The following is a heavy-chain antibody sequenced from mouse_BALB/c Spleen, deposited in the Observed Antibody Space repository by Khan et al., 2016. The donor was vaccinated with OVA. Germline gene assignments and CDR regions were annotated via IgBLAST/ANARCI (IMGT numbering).Heavy chain of an antibody. CDR2: ISSGGHYT. D-gene: IGHD1-1*01. V-gene: IGHV5-6*01. CDR1: GFTFSTYG. J-gene: IGHJ3*01. CDR3: ERLDYYYNREGFAY. Sequence: EVELVESGGDLVKTGWSLKLSCAASGFTFSTYGMSWVRQTPDKRLEWVATISSGGHYTYYIDSVKGRFTISRDNAENILYLQMTSLRSEDTAMYYCERLDYYYNREGFAYWGQGTLVTVSA.